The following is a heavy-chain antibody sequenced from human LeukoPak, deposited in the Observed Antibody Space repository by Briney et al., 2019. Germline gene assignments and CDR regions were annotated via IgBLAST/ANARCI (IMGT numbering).Heavy chain of an antibody. CDR1: GFTFSSYW. D-gene: IGHD3-16*01. CDR2: MDSDRSFT. J-gene: IGHJ4*02. V-gene: IGHV3-74*01. CDR3: ARGGNYVWGSYDY. Sequence: PGGSLRLSCAASGFTFSSYWMHWVRQAPGKGLVWVSHMDSDRSFTIYADSVKGRFTISRDNARNTLYLQMNSLRAEDTAVYYCARGGNYVWGSYDYWGQGTLVTVSS.